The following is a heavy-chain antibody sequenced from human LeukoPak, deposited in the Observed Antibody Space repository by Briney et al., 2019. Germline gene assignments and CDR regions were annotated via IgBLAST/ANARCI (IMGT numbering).Heavy chain of an antibody. CDR1: GFTFSSYG. Sequence: PGRSLRLSCAASGFTFSSYGMHWVRQAPGKGLEWVAVIWYDGSNKYYAGSVKGRFTISRDNSKNTLYLQMNSLRAEDTAVYYCARELGGYFDYWGQGTLVTVSS. CDR3: ARELGGYFDY. V-gene: IGHV3-33*01. J-gene: IGHJ4*02. CDR2: IWYDGSNK. D-gene: IGHD3-3*01.